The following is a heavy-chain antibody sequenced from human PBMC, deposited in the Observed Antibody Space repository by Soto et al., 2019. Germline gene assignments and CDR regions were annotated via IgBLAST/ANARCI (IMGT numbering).Heavy chain of an antibody. D-gene: IGHD3-22*01. V-gene: IGHV1-46*01. J-gene: IGHJ5*02. CDR2: INPSGGST. Sequence: GASVKVSCKASGYTFTSYYMHWVRQAPGQGLEWMGIINPSGGSTSYAQKFQGRVTMTRDTSTSTVYMELSSLRSEDTAVYYCARDHYDSSGYYYGLDPWGQGTLVTVSS. CDR1: GYTFTSYY. CDR3: ARDHYDSSGYYYGLDP.